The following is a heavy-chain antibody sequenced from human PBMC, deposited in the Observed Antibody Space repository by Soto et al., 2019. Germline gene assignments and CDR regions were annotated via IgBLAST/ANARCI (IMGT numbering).Heavy chain of an antibody. V-gene: IGHV1-2*04. D-gene: IGHD6-13*01. CDR1: GYTFTGYY. CDR3: ARAGGRWGIAAHTKQYYFDY. Sequence: GASVKVSCKASGYTFTGYYMHWVRQAPGQGLEWMGWINPNSGGTNYAQKFQGWVTMTRDASISTAYMELSRLRSDDTAVYCCARAGGRWGIAAHTKQYYFDYWGQGTLVTVS. CDR2: INPNSGGT. J-gene: IGHJ4*02.